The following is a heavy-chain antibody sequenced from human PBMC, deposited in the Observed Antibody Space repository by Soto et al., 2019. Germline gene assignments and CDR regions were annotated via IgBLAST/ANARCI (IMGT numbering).Heavy chain of an antibody. J-gene: IGHJ4*02. Sequence: QVQLVESGGGVVQPGRSLRLSCAASGFTFSSYGMQWVRQAPGKGLEWVAVISYDGSNKYYADSVKGRFTISRDNSKNTLYRQMNSVGAEDTAVYYCAKVLFGSESYAPGYWGQGTLFTVSS. CDR3: AKVLFGSESYAPGY. V-gene: IGHV3-30*18. CDR2: ISYDGSNK. CDR1: GFTFSSYG. D-gene: IGHD3-10*01.